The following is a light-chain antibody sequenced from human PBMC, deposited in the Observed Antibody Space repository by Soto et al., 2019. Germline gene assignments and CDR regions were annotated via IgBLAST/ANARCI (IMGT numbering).Light chain of an antibody. CDR2: GAS. J-gene: IGKJ1*01. CDR3: HQRSNWPTWT. Sequence: EVVMTQSPATLSVSPGERASLSCRASQSVSSNLAWYQQKPGQAPRLLIYGASTRATGIPARFSGSGSGTEFTLTISSLQSEDFAVYYCHQRSNWPTWTFGQGTKVEIK. CDR1: QSVSSN. V-gene: IGKV3-15*01.